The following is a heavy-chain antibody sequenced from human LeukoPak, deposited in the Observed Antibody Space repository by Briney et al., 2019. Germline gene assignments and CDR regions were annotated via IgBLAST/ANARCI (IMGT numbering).Heavy chain of an antibody. J-gene: IGHJ3*02. Sequence: GASVKVSCKASGYTFTGYYMHWVRQAPGQGLEWMGWINPNSGGTNYAQKFQGRATMTRDTSISTAYMELSRLRSDDTAVYYCARAYSSSWLRFYDAFDIWGQGTMVTVSS. CDR2: INPNSGGT. CDR3: ARAYSSSWLRFYDAFDI. V-gene: IGHV1-2*02. D-gene: IGHD6-13*01. CDR1: GYTFTGYY.